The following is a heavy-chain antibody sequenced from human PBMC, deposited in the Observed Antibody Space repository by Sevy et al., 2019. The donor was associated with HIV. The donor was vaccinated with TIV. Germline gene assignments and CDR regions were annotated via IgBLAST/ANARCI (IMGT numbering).Heavy chain of an antibody. D-gene: IGHD3-10*01. J-gene: IGHJ4*02. CDR1: GFTFSSYA. V-gene: IGHV3-23*01. CDR3: AKVGSGEHDYFDY. Sequence: GGSLRLSCAASGFTFSSYAMSWVRQAPGKGLEWVSAISGSGGSTYDADSVTGRFIISRDNSKNTLYHQMKSLRAEDTAVYYYAKVGSGEHDYFDYWGQGTLVTVSS. CDR2: ISGSGGST.